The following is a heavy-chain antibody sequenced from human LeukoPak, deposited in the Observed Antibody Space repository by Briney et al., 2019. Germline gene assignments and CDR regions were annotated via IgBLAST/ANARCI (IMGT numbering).Heavy chain of an antibody. V-gene: IGHV4-39*07. CDR1: GGSISSSSYY. CDR2: IYYSGST. D-gene: IGHD3-10*01. J-gene: IGHJ5*01. CDR3: ARAPYYYGSGSWFPS. Sequence: SETLSLTCTVSGGSISSSSYYWGWIRQPPGKGLVWIGSIYYSGSTYYNPSLKSRVTISVDTSKNQFSLKLSSVTAADTAVYYCARAPYYYGSGSWFPSWGQGTLVTVSS.